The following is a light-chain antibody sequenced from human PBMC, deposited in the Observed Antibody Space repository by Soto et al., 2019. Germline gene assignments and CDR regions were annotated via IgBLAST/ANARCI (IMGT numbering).Light chain of an antibody. CDR2: AAS. J-gene: IGKJ4*01. CDR1: QSISSY. Sequence: DIQMTQPPSSLSASVGDIVTITCRASQSISSYLNWYQQKPGKAPKLLIYAASSLQSGVPSRFSGSGSGTDFTLTISSLQPEDFATYYCQQSYSTLLTFGGGTKVESK. V-gene: IGKV1-39*01. CDR3: QQSYSTLLT.